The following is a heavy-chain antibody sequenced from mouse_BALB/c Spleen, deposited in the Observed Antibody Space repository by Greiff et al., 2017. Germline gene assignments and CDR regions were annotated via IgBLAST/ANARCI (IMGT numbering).Heavy chain of an antibody. CDR2: IDPENGDT. CDR3: NAGPDGYYAMDY. Sequence: VHVKQSGAELVRSGASVKLSCTASGFNIKDYYMHWVKQRPEQGLEWIGWIDPENGDTEYAPKFQGKATMTADTSSNTAYLQLSSLTSEDTAVYYCNAGPDGYYAMDYWGQGTSVTVSS. CDR1: GFNIKDYY. V-gene: IGHV14-4*02. D-gene: IGHD2-3*01. J-gene: IGHJ4*01.